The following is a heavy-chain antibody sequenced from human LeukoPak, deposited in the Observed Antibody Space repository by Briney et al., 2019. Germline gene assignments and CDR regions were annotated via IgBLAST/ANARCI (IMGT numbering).Heavy chain of an antibody. CDR1: GGSISSYY. V-gene: IGHV4-59*01. Sequence: SETLSLTCTVSGGSISSYYWSWIRQPPGKGLEWIGYIYYSGSTNYNPSLKSRVTISVDTSKNQFSLKLGSVTAADTAVYYCARVGDFWSSYYYDYWGQGTLVTVSS. J-gene: IGHJ4*02. CDR2: IYYSGST. D-gene: IGHD3-3*01. CDR3: ARVGDFWSSYYYDY.